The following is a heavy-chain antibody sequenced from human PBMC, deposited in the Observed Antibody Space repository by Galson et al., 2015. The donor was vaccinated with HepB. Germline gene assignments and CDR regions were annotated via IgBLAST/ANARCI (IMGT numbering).Heavy chain of an antibody. CDR3: ARDVDSEVGVGTMDV. V-gene: IGHV3-30*03. CDR1: GFTFRGHG. J-gene: IGHJ6*02. CDR2: ISNDGSRQ. D-gene: IGHD2-15*01. Sequence: SLRLSCAASGFTFRGHGMHWVRQVPGGGLDWVAAISNDGSRQLYKDSVEGRFTISRDDSKNTLYLRMNMLRHEDTSVYHCARDVDSEVGVGTMDVWGPGTTVVVSS.